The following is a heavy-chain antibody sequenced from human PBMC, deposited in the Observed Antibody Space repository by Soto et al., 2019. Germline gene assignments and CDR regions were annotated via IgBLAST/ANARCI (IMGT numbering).Heavy chain of an antibody. CDR2: ISYDGSNK. D-gene: IGHD4-17*01. J-gene: IGHJ4*02. Sequence: PGGSLRLSCAASGFTFSSYGMHWVRQAPGKGLEWVAVISYDGSNKYYADSVKGRFTISRDSSKNTLYLQMNSLRAEDTAVYYCARYAEIYGDNGPGMGYWGQGTLVTVSS. CDR3: ARYAEIYGDNGPGMGY. CDR1: GFTFSSYG. V-gene: IGHV3-30*03.